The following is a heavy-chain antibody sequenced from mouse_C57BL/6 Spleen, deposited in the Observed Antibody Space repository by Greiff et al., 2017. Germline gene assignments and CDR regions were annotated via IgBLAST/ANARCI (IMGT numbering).Heavy chain of an antibody. CDR3: ARGGDYYGSSYAMDY. V-gene: IGHV1-55*01. D-gene: IGHD1-1*01. J-gene: IGHJ4*01. CDR1: GYTFTSYW. Sequence: VQLQQPGAELVKPGASVKMSCKASGYTFTSYWITWVKQRPGQGLEWIGDIYPGSGSTNYNEKFKSKATLTVDTSSSPAYMQLSSLTSEDSAVYYCARGGDYYGSSYAMDYWGQGTSVTVSS. CDR2: IYPGSGST.